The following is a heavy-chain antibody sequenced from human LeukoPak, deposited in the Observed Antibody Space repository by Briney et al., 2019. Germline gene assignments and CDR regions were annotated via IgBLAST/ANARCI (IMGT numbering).Heavy chain of an antibody. V-gene: IGHV3-48*03. CDR2: ISSSGSTI. CDR3: ARESSGWNGVDY. CDR1: GFTFSSYE. J-gene: IGHJ4*02. D-gene: IGHD6-19*01. Sequence: PGGSLRLSCAAFGFTFSSYEMNWVRQAPGKGLEWVSYISSSGSTIYYADSVKGRFTISRDNAKNSLYLQMNSLRAEDTAVYYCARESSGWNGVDYWGQGTLVTVSS.